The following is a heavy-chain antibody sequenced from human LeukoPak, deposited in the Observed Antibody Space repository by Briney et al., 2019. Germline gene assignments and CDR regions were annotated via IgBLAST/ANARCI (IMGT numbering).Heavy chain of an antibody. V-gene: IGHV1-69*13. J-gene: IGHJ5*02. CDR2: IIPMFETT. CDR3: ARDAGPFVVVPAGRWFDP. CDR1: GYTFTSYY. D-gene: IGHD2-2*01. Sequence: ASVKVSCKASGYTFTSYYMHWVRQAPGQGLEWMGGIIPMFETTNYAQQFQGRVTITADESTSTAYMELSSLRSEDTAVYYCARDAGPFVVVPAGRWFDPWGQGTLVTVSS.